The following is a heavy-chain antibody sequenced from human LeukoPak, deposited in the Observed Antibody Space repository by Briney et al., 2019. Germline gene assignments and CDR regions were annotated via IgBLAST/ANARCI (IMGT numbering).Heavy chain of an antibody. CDR1: GFTFSSYE. CDR2: ISSSGSTI. V-gene: IGHV3-48*03. CDR3: ARDHPASLGEFVDY. Sequence: GGSLRLSCAASGFTFSSYEMNWVRQAPGKGLEWVSYISSSGSTIYYADSVKGRFTISRDNAKNSLYLQMNSLRAEGTAVYYCARDHPASLGEFVDYWGQGTLVTVSS. D-gene: IGHD3-16*01. J-gene: IGHJ4*02.